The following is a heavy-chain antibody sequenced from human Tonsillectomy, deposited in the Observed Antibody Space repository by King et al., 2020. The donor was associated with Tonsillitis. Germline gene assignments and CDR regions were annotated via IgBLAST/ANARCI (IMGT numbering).Heavy chain of an antibody. CDR2: IHYSGNT. Sequence: QLQLQESGPGLVKPSETLSLTCTVSGGSINSNSYYWGWIRQPPGKGLEWIGSIHYSGNTYYNPSLKSRVTMSVDTSKNHFPLKLSFVTAADTAVYYCARLNYGGNSYYYYYMDVWDKGTTVTVSS. CDR3: ARLNYGGNSYYYYYMDV. J-gene: IGHJ6*03. CDR1: GGSINSNSYY. V-gene: IGHV4-39*01. D-gene: IGHD4-23*01.